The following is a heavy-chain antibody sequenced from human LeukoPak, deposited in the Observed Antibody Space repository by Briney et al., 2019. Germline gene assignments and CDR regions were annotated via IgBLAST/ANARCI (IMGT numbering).Heavy chain of an antibody. CDR2: ISYDGSNK. V-gene: IGHV3-30*18. CDR1: GFTFSDYY. CDR3: AKDYSSSWYDNWFDP. Sequence: GGSLRLSCAASGFTFSDYYMSWIRQAPGKGLEWVAVISYDGSNKYYADSVKGRFTISRDNSKNTLYLQMNSLRAEDTAVYYCAKDYSSSWYDNWFDPWGQGTLVTVSS. J-gene: IGHJ5*02. D-gene: IGHD6-13*01.